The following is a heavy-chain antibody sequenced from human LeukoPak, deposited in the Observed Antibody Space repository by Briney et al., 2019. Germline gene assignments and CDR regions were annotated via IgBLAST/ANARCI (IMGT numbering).Heavy chain of an antibody. CDR3: AKGDSGSYVSAFDI. CDR1: GFTFDDYA. CDR2: ISGSGGST. D-gene: IGHD1-26*01. V-gene: IGHV3-23*01. J-gene: IGHJ3*02. Sequence: GGSLRLSCAASGFTFDDYAMHWVRQAPGKGLEWVSAISGSGGSTYYADSVKGRFTISRDNSKNTLYLQMNSLRAEDTAVYYCAKGDSGSYVSAFDIWGQGTMVTVSS.